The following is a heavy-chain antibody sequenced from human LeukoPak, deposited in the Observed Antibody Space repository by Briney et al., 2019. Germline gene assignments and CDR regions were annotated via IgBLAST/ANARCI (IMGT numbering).Heavy chain of an antibody. V-gene: IGHV3-23*01. Sequence: PGGSLRLSCAASGFTFSSYAMSWVRQAPGKGLEWVSAISGSGGSTYYADSVKGRFTISRDNSKNTLYLQMNSRRAEDTAVYYYAKGINYYDSSGYFDYWGQGTLVTVSS. CDR3: AKGINYYDSSGYFDY. D-gene: IGHD3-22*01. CDR1: GFTFSSYA. J-gene: IGHJ4*02. CDR2: ISGSGGST.